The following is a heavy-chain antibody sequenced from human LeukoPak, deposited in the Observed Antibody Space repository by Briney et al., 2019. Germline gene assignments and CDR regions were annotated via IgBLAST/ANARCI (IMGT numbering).Heavy chain of an antibody. V-gene: IGHV1-18*01. CDR3: AGSLTGDIYYGMDV. D-gene: IGHD7-27*01. CDR1: GYTFTSYG. J-gene: IGHJ6*02. CDR2: ISGYNGNT. Sequence: ASVKVSCKASGYTFTSYGIRWVRQAPGQGLEWIGSISGYNGNTNYAQKLQGRVTMTTDTSTSTAYMELRSLRSDDTAVCYCAGSLTGDIYYGMDVWGQGTTVTVSS.